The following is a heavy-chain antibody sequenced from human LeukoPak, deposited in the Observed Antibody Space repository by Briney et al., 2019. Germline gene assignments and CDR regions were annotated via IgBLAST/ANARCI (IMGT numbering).Heavy chain of an antibody. J-gene: IGHJ4*02. CDR3: AKAPGSSYFDS. CDR2: ISRSDGST. Sequence: GGSLRLSCAACGFIFSSNDVGWVRQAPGKGLEWVSAISRSDGSTYYADSVKGGFTISRDNTKNTLFLQMNSLRAEDTAVYYCAKAPGSSYFDSWGEEALVTVSS. CDR1: GFIFSSND. D-gene: IGHD2-15*01. V-gene: IGHV3-23*01.